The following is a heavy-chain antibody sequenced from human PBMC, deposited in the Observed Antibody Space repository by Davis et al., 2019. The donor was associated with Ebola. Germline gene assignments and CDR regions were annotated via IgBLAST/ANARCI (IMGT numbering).Heavy chain of an antibody. V-gene: IGHV3-30-3*01. J-gene: IGHJ4*02. D-gene: IGHD1-7*01. CDR3: AKDDWNYGLVDY. Sequence: GESLKISCAASGFTFSSYAMHWVRQAPGKGLEWVAVISYDGSNKYYADSVKGRFTISRDNSKNTLYLQMNSLRAEDTAVYYCAKDDWNYGLVDYWGQGTLVTVSS. CDR1: GFTFSSYA. CDR2: ISYDGSNK.